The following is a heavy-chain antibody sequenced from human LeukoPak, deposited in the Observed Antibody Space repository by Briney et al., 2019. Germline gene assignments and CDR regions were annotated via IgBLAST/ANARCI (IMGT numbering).Heavy chain of an antibody. D-gene: IGHD5-24*01. CDR1: GGSVSSGSYY. V-gene: IGHV4-61*01. CDR2: IYYSGST. J-gene: IGHJ4*02. Sequence: PSETLSLTCTVSGGSVSSGSYYWSWIRQPPGKGLEWVGYIYYSGSTNYNPSLKSRVTISVDTSKNQFSLKLSSVTAADTAVYYCARGRGYTGLIDYWGQGTLVTVSS. CDR3: ARGRGYTGLIDY.